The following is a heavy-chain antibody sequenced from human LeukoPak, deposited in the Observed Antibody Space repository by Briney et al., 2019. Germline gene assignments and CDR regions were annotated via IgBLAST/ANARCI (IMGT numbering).Heavy chain of an antibody. J-gene: IGHJ3*02. CDR2: IYPGDSDT. D-gene: IGHD3-3*01. CDR1: GYSFTSYW. V-gene: IGHV5-51*01. CDR3: ARHLGFLEWLSPHYTDAFDI. Sequence: NAGESLKISCKGSGYSFTSYWIGWVRQMPGKGLEWMGIIYPGDSDTRYSPSFQGQVTISADKSISTAYLQWSSLKASDTAMYYCARHLGFLEWLSPHYTDAFDIWGQGTMVTVSS.